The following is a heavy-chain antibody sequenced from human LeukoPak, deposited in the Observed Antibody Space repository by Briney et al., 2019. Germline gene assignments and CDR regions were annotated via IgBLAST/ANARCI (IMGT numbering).Heavy chain of an antibody. V-gene: IGHV3-21*01. CDR2: IPSSSASM. J-gene: IGHJ4*02. Sequence: GGSLRLSCAASGFTVSSNYMSWVRQAPGKGLEWVSSIPSSSASMYYADSVRGRFTISRDNAKSSLYLQMNSLKAEDTAVYSCVRVEDWGAAGNRMDYWGQGTLVTVSS. D-gene: IGHD1-26*01. CDR3: VRVEDWGAAGNRMDY. CDR1: GFTVSSNY.